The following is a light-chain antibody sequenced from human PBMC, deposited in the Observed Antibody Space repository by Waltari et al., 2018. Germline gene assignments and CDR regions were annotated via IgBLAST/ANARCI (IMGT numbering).Light chain of an antibody. Sequence: SYELPQPPSVSVSPGQTARIPCSGDALPTHYGSWSQQKSGQAPVLGIYEDNKRPSGIPERCSGSSSGTMVTLTISGAQVEDEGDYYCYSTDRTGKQRVFGGGTKLTVL. CDR3: YSTDRTGKQRV. J-gene: IGLJ2*01. CDR1: ALPTHY. CDR2: EDN. V-gene: IGLV3-10*01.